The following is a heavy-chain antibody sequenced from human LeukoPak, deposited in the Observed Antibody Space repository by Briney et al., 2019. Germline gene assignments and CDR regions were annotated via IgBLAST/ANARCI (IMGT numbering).Heavy chain of an antibody. D-gene: IGHD4-23*01. CDR2: IYYSGSGST. CDR3: ARRGGHGGSFDY. CDR1: GGSISSYY. V-gene: IGHV4-59*08. J-gene: IGHJ4*02. Sequence: SETLSLTCTVSGGSISSYYWSWIRQPPGKGLEWIGYIYYSGSGSTNYNPSLKSRVSISVGTSKNHFSLKLSSVTAADTAVYYCARRGGHGGSFDYWGQGTLVTVSS.